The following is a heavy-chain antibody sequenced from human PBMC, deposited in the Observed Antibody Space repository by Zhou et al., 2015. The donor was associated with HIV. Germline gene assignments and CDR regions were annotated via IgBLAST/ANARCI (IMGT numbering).Heavy chain of an antibody. V-gene: IGHV1-69*01. CDR1: GGTFSSYA. Sequence: QVQLVQSGAEVKKPGSSVKVSCKASGGTFSSYAISWVRQAPGQGLEWMGGIIPIFGTANYAQKFQGRVTITADESTSTAYMELSSLRSEDTAVYYCARAATVVTLSSWKEKYYFDYWGQGTLVTVSS. J-gene: IGHJ4*02. D-gene: IGHD4-23*01. CDR3: ARAATVVTLSSWKEKYYFDY. CDR2: IIPIFGTA.